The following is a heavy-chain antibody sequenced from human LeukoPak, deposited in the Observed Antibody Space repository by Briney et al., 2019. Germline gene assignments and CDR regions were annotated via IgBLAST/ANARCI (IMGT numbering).Heavy chain of an antibody. V-gene: IGHV4-59*08. J-gene: IGHJ4*02. CDR2: IYYSGST. CDR1: GGSISSYY. CDR3: ARRAPPPTLYFDY. Sequence: SETLSLTCTVSGGSISSYYWSWIRQPPGKGLEWIGYIYYSGSTNYNPSLKSRVTISVDTSKNQFSLKLSSVTAADTAVYYCARRAPPPTLYFDYWGQGTLVTVSS.